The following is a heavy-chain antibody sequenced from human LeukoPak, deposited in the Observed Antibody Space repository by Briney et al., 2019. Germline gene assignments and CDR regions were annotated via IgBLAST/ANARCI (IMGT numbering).Heavy chain of an antibody. V-gene: IGHV3-30*03. CDR3: AREKQWLTS. J-gene: IGHJ5*02. D-gene: IGHD6-19*01. CDR1: GFTFSSYG. Sequence: GGSLRLSCAASGFTFSSYGMHWVRQAPGKGLEWVAVISYDGSNKYYADSVKGRFTISRDNSKNTLYLQMNSLRAEDTAVYYCAREKQWLTSWGQGTLVTVSS. CDR2: ISYDGSNK.